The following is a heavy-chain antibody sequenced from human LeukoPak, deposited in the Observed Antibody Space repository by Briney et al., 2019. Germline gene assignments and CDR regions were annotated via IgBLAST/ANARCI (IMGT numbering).Heavy chain of an antibody. CDR1: GFTSSSYW. Sequence: LPGGSLRLSCAASGFTSSSYWMSWARQAPGKGLKWVANIKKDGSEKYYVDSVKGRFTISRDNAKNSLYLQMNSLRAEDTAVYDCARERGIQLWSKPFDYWGQGTLVTVSS. V-gene: IGHV3-7*01. D-gene: IGHD5-18*01. CDR3: ARERGIQLWSKPFDY. J-gene: IGHJ4*02. CDR2: IKKDGSEK.